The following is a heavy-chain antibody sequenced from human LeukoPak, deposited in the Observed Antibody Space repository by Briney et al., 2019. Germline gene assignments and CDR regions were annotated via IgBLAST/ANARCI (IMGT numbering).Heavy chain of an antibody. D-gene: IGHD4/OR15-4a*01. CDR2: IYYSGST. CDR1: SGSISSSSYY. CDR3: ARHEYGLLDY. V-gene: IGHV4-39*01. Sequence: SETLSLTCTVSSGSISSSSYYWGWIRQPPGKGLEWIGSIYYSGSTYYNPSLKSRVTISVDTSKNQFSLKLSSATAADTAVYYCARHEYGLLDYWGQGTLVTVSS. J-gene: IGHJ4*02.